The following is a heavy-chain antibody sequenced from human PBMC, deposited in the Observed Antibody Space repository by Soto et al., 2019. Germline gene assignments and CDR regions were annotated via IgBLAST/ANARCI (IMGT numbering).Heavy chain of an antibody. CDR2: IWFDGSNK. J-gene: IGHJ4*02. CDR3: ARANNSPFDY. CDR1: GFIFSNYG. V-gene: IGHV3-33*01. Sequence: PGGSLRLSCGASGFIFSNYGMHWIRQAPGKGLEWVTIIWFDGSNKWYADSVKGRFIISRDDSKNMVYLQMNGLRVDDTAIYYFARANNSPFDYWGRATLVTVFS.